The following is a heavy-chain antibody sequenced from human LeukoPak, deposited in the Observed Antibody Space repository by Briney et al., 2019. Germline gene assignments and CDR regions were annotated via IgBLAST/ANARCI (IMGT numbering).Heavy chain of an antibody. D-gene: IGHD1-26*01. Sequence: GGSLRLSCAASGFTFSSYWVHWVRQAPGKGLEWVARINSDGSTINHADSVRGRSTISRDNAENTLYLQMSSLRAEDTAIYFCARAAYYRFDYWGQGTLVTVSS. CDR2: INSDGSTI. V-gene: IGHV3-74*01. J-gene: IGHJ4*02. CDR3: ARAAYYRFDY. CDR1: GFTFSSYW.